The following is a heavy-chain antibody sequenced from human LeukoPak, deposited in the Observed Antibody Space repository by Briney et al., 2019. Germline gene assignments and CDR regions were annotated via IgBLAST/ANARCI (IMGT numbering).Heavy chain of an antibody. CDR1: GGSISSYY. CDR3: ARSPYSSSWYVDY. V-gene: IGHV4-59*08. CDR2: IYYSGST. J-gene: IGHJ4*02. D-gene: IGHD6-13*01. Sequence: SETLSLTCTVSGGSISSYYWSWIRQPPGKGLEWIGYIYYSGSTNYNPSLKSRVTISVDTSKNQFSLKLSSVTAADTAVYYCARSPYSSSWYVDYWGQETLVTVSS.